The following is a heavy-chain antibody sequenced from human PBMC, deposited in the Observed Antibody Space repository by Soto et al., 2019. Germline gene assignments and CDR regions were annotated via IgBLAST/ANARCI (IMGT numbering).Heavy chain of an antibody. CDR3: AHIPFGVVTSMSTFWFDP. Sequence: SGPTLVNPTQTLTLTYTFSGFSLSTSGVGVGWIRQPPGKALEWLALIYWDDDKRYSPSLKSRLTITKDTSKNQVALTMTNMDPVDTATYYCAHIPFGVVTSMSTFWFDPWGQGTLVTVSS. D-gene: IGHD3-3*01. J-gene: IGHJ5*02. CDR1: GFSLSTSGVG. V-gene: IGHV2-5*02. CDR2: IYWDDDK.